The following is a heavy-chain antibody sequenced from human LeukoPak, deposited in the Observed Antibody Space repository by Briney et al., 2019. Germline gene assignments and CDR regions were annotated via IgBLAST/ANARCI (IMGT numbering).Heavy chain of an antibody. CDR3: ARGGSHSGYDDPSWFDP. CDR1: GGSISSGGYY. Sequence: SETLALTCPVSGGSISSGGYYWSWIRQHPGKGLEWICYIYYSGITYYNPSLKSRVTIARDTSKNQLSLKLSSVTAADTAVYYCARGGSHSGYDDPSWFDPWGQGTLVTVSS. D-gene: IGHD5-12*01. J-gene: IGHJ5*02. CDR2: IYYSGIT. V-gene: IGHV4-31*03.